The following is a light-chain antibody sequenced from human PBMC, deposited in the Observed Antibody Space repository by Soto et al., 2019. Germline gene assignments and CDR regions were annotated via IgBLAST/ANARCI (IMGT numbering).Light chain of an antibody. CDR2: EVS. J-gene: IGLJ3*02. CDR3: SSYAGSKVV. Sequence: QSALTQPPSASGSPGQSVTISCTGTSSDVGSYNYVSWYQQHPGKAPKLTIYEVSKRPSGVPVRFSGSKSGNTASLVVFGLQAEDEANYYCSSYAGSKVVFGGGTKLTVL. CDR1: SSDVGSYNY. V-gene: IGLV2-8*01.